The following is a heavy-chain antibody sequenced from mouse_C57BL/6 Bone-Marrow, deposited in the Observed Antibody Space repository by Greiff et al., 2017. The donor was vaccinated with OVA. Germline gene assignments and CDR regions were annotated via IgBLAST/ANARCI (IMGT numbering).Heavy chain of an antibody. CDR3: TVLLWLRR. J-gene: IGHJ2*01. CDR1: GFNIKDDY. CDR2: IDPENGDT. V-gene: IGHV14-4*01. D-gene: IGHD2-2*01. Sequence: EVQLKQSGAELVRPGASVKLSCTASGFNIKDDYMHWVKQRPEQGLEWIGWIDPENGDTEYASKFQGKATITADTSSNTAYLQLSSLTSEDTAVYYCTVLLWLRRWGQGTTLTVSA.